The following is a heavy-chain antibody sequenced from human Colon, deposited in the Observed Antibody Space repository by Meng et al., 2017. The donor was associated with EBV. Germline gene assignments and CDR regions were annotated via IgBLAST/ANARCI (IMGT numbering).Heavy chain of an antibody. CDR3: VRVRGDFDY. D-gene: IGHD3-16*01. Sequence: HLQLQEPGPGLAKPSETLSFSGIAPGDSVSETNHFLGWVRQGPWKGLEWVGSINSNWNTYSNPSLTSRVTMSLDTSKNQFSLKLSSVTAADTAVYYCVRVRGDFDYWGQGTLVTVSS. CDR1: GDSVSETNHF. CDR2: INSNWNT. V-gene: IGHV4-39*07. J-gene: IGHJ4*02.